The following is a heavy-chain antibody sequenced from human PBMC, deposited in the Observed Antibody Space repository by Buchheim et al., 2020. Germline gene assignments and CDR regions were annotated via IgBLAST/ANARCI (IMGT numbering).Heavy chain of an antibody. V-gene: IGHV3-30*18. CDR3: AKSIFGYSGYDLGFDY. J-gene: IGHJ4*02. CDR2: ISYDGSNK. CDR1: GFTFSSYG. Sequence: QVQLVESGGGVVQPGRSLRLSCAASGFTFSSYGMHWVRQAPGKGLEWVAVISYDGSNKYYADSVKGRFTISRDNSKNTLYLQMNSLRAEDTAVYYCAKSIFGYSGYDLGFDYWGQGTL. D-gene: IGHD5-12*01.